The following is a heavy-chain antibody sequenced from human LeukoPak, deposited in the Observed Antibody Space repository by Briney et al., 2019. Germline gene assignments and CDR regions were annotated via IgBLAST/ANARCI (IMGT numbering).Heavy chain of an antibody. V-gene: IGHV3-21*01. D-gene: IGHD4-17*01. CDR3: AKTTDNYYYYYMDV. CDR1: GFIFDDYD. CDR2: ISTSSSYI. J-gene: IGHJ6*03. Sequence: KTGGSLRLSCAASGFIFDDYDMSWVRQAPGKGLEWVSSISTSSSYIYYADSVKGRFTISRDNAKNSLYLHMNSLRAEDTAVYYCAKTTDNYYYYYMDVWGKGTTVTVSS.